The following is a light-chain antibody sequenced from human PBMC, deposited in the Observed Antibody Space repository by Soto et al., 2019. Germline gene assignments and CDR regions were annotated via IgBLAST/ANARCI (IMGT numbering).Light chain of an antibody. CDR1: SSNIGRNT. V-gene: IGLV1-44*01. CDR2: RNS. J-gene: IGLJ2*01. Sequence: QSGLTQPPSASGTPGQRIIISCYGSSSNIGRNTVNWYQYLPGTAPKVVIYRNSHRPSGVPDRFSVSQSGSSASLAIDGLQSEDEADYYCSSYTSKSRLIFGGGTKLTVL. CDR3: SSYTSKSRLI.